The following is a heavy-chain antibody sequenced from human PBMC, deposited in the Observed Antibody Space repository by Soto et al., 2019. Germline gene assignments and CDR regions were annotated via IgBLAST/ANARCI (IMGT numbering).Heavy chain of an antibody. V-gene: IGHV4-30-2*01. CDR2: IYHSGST. J-gene: IGHJ5*02. CDR3: ARASVRNLYNWFDT. CDR1: GGSISSGGYS. Sequence: SETLSLTCAVSGGSISSGGYSWSWIRQPPGKGLEWIGYIYHSGSTYYNPSLKSRVTISVDRSKNQFSLKLSSVTAADTAVYYCARASVRNLYNWFDTWGPGTLLTATS.